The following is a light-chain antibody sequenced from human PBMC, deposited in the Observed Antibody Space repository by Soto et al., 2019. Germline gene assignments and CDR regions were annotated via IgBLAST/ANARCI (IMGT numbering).Light chain of an antibody. CDR1: QNLSSGY. J-gene: IGKJ5*01. CDR3: QQRGDWPPIT. CDR2: AAS. Sequence: EIVLTQSPGTLSLSPGERATLSCRASQNLSSGYLAWYQQKPGQAPRILIYAASSRATGIPDRFSGSGSGTDFTLSISSLEPEDFAVYYCQQRGDWPPITFGQGTRLEIK. V-gene: IGKV3D-20*02.